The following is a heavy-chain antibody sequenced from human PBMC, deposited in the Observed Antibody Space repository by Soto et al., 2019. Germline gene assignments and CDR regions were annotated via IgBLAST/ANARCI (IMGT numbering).Heavy chain of an antibody. J-gene: IGHJ4*02. V-gene: IGHV3-23*01. CDR3: AKHGGRGPSPYYFAY. CDR2: ISGSGGST. CDR1: GFTFSSYA. Sequence: EVQLLESGGGLVQPGWSLRLSCAASGFTFSSYAMSWVRQAPGKGLEWVSAISGSGGSTYYADSVKGRFTISRDNSKNTLYLQMNSLRAEDTAVYYCAKHGGRGPSPYYFAYWGQGTLVTVSS. D-gene: IGHD3-16*01.